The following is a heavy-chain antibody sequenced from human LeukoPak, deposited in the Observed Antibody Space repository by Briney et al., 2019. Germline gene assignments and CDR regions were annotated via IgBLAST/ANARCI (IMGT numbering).Heavy chain of an antibody. CDR3: ARVDSGSFETPFDY. V-gene: IGHV3-48*03. CDR2: ISSSGSTI. D-gene: IGHD1-26*01. J-gene: IGHJ4*02. Sequence: GGSLRLSCAASGFTFSSYEMNWVRQAPGKGLEWVSYISSSGSTIYYADSVKGRFTISRDNAKNSLYLQMNSLRAEDTALYYCARVDSGSFETPFDYWGQGTLVTVSS. CDR1: GFTFSSYE.